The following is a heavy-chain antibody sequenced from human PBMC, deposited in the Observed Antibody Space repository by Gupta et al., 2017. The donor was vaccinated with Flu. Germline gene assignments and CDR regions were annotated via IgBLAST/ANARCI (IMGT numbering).Heavy chain of an antibody. D-gene: IGHD6-13*01. CDR3: ARDAAGTDFNWFDP. CDR2: ISSSSTYI. Sequence: EVQLVESGGGLVKPGGSLSLSCEGKGFAFGTYALNWVRQVPGKGLEWVASISSSSTYIFYHDSVKGRFTTSRDNAKNSVFLQMNSLRSEDTAVYHCARDAAGTDFNWFDPWGPGTLVTVSS. CDR1: GFAFGTYA. J-gene: IGHJ5*01. V-gene: IGHV3-21*01.